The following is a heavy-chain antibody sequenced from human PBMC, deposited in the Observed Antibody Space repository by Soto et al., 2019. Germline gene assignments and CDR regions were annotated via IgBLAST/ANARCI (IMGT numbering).Heavy chain of an antibody. CDR3: AREGGYSGYDFSLKCKYGMDV. V-gene: IGHV3-21*01. Sequence: GGSLRISCAASGFTFSSYSMNWVRQAPGKGLEWVSSISSSSSYIYYADSVKGRFTISRDNAKNSLYLQMNSLRAEDTAVYYCAREGGYSGYDFSLKCKYGMDVWGQGTTVTVSS. J-gene: IGHJ6*02. D-gene: IGHD5-12*01. CDR1: GFTFSSYS. CDR2: ISSSSSYI.